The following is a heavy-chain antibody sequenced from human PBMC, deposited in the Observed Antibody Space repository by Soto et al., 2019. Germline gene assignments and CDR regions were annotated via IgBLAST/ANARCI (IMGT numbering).Heavy chain of an antibody. CDR2: ISGSGGST. J-gene: IGHJ4*02. CDR3: AILGRPGPRGVTYFDY. Sequence: LRLSCAASGFTFSSYAMSWVRQAPGKGLEWVSAISGSGGSTYYADSVKGRFTISRDNSKNTLYLQMNSLRAEDTAVYYCAILGRPGPRGVTYFDYWGQGTLVTVSS. CDR1: GFTFSSYA. V-gene: IGHV3-23*01. D-gene: IGHD2-21*02.